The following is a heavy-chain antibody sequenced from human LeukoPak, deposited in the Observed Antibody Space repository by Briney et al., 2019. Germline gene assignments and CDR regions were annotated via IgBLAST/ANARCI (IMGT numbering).Heavy chain of an antibody. CDR2: IYGSGNT. J-gene: IGHJ4*02. D-gene: IGHD6-19*01. CDR1: GASIRSWY. Sequence: SETLSLTCTVSGASIRSWYWSWIRQPPGKGLEWIGYIYGSGNTNYNPSLKSRVTMSIDTSKNQFSLKLTSVTAADTATYYCARETSLAGFASGLGFNYWGQGILVTVSS. CDR3: ARETSLAGFASGLGFNY. V-gene: IGHV4-59*01.